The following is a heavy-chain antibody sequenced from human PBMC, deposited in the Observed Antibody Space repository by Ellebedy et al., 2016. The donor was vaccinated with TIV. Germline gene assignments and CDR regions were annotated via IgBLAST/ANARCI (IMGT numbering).Heavy chain of an antibody. CDR2: INHSGST. Sequence: MPSETLSLTCAVYGGSFSGYYWSWIRQPPGKGLEWIGEINHSGSTNYNPSLKSRVTISVDTSKNQFSLKLSSVTAADTAVYYCARGDSSSWHEGNWFDPWGQGTLVTVSS. V-gene: IGHV4-34*01. CDR1: GGSFSGYY. CDR3: ARGDSSSWHEGNWFDP. J-gene: IGHJ5*02. D-gene: IGHD6-13*01.